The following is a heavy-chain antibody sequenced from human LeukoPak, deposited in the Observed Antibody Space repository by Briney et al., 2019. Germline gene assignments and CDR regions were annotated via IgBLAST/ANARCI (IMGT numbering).Heavy chain of an antibody. Sequence: PVGSLRLSCAASGFTFSSYGMHWVRQAPGKGLEWVAFIRYDGSNKYYADSVKGRFTISRDNSKNTLYLQMNSLRAEDTAVYYCAKSGGVVAASVYYFDYWGQGTLVTVSS. CDR3: AKSGGVVAASVYYFDY. D-gene: IGHD2-15*01. V-gene: IGHV3-30*02. CDR1: GFTFSSYG. J-gene: IGHJ4*02. CDR2: IRYDGSNK.